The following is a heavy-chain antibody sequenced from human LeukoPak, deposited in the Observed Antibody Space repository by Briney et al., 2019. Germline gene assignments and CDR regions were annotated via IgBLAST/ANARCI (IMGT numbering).Heavy chain of an antibody. CDR2: INHSGST. Sequence: SETLSLTCAVYGGSFSGYYWSWIRQPPGKGLEWIGEINHSGSTNYNPSLKGRVTISVDTSKNQFSLKLSSVTAADTAVYYCAREAREGGHTIFGVVTSNWFDPWGQGTLVTVSS. CDR1: GGSFSGYY. CDR3: AREAREGGHTIFGVVTSNWFDP. J-gene: IGHJ5*02. D-gene: IGHD3-3*01. V-gene: IGHV4-34*01.